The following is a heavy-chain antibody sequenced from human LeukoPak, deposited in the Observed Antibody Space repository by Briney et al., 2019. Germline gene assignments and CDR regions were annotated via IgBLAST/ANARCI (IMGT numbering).Heavy chain of an antibody. Sequence: SETLSLTCSVSGGSISNYYWTWLRQPPGKGLEWIGYIYYSGGTNYNSSLKSRVTMSVDTSKNQFSLKLSSVTAADTAVYYCARGAVAVGTYYMDVWGKGTTVTVSS. J-gene: IGHJ6*03. V-gene: IGHV4-59*01. CDR1: GGSISNYY. D-gene: IGHD6-13*01. CDR3: ARGAVAVGTYYMDV. CDR2: IYYSGGT.